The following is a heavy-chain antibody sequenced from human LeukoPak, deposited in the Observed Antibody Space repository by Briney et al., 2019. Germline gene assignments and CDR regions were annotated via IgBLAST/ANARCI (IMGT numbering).Heavy chain of an antibody. D-gene: IGHD6-19*01. Sequence: ASVKVSCKASGYTFTSYGVSWVRQAPGQGLEWMGWISAYNGNTNYAQELQDRVTMTTDASTSTAYMELRSLRSDDTAVYYCARGAATVASTLFLRHWGQGTMVTVSS. J-gene: IGHJ1*01. CDR1: GYTFTSYG. V-gene: IGHV1-18*01. CDR3: ARGAATVASTLFLRH. CDR2: ISAYNGNT.